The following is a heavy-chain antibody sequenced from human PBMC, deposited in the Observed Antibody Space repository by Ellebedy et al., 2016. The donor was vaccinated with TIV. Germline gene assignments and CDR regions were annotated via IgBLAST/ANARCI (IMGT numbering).Heavy chain of an antibody. CDR1: GFTVSASY. Sequence: PGGSLRLSCEASGFTVSASYLSWVRQAPGKGLDWVSIIYSGGSTYYQDSVKGRFTISRDNSKNTLYLQMSSLRAEDTAVYYCVKGGSGSYHYYYGMDVWGQGTTVTVSS. CDR3: VKGGSGSYHYYYGMDV. J-gene: IGHJ6*02. V-gene: IGHV3-53*05. D-gene: IGHD3-10*01. CDR2: IYSGGST.